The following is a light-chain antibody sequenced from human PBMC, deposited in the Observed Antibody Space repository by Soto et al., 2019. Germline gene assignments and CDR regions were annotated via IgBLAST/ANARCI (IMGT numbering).Light chain of an antibody. CDR1: QGISNY. Sequence: DIQMTQSPSSLSASVGDRVAITCRASQGISNYLAWYQQKPGKVPKLLIYAASTLQSGVPSRFSGSGSGTEFTLTISSLQPEDAASYYCQKYNSAPQTFGQGTKVEIK. CDR3: QKYNSAPQT. J-gene: IGKJ1*01. V-gene: IGKV1-27*01. CDR2: AAS.